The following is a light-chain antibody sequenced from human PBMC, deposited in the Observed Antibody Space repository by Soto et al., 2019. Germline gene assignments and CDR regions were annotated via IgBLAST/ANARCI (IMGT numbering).Light chain of an antibody. CDR2: DTS. CDR1: ESISRY. Sequence: DVQMTQSPSSLSASVGDRVTITCRASESISRYLAWYQQKPGKAPNLLIFDTSRLQSGVPSRFSGSGFGTDFNRTISSLHPGDFATYYCQQANTYPVTFGQGTRLEIK. J-gene: IGKJ5*01. CDR3: QQANTYPVT. V-gene: IGKV1-12*01.